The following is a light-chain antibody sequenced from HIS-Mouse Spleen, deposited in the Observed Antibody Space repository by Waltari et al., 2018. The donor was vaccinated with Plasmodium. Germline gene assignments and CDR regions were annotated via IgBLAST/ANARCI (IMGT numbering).Light chain of an antibody. CDR1: SSDVGGYNY. CDR2: DVS. Sequence: TPPRSVSGSPGQSVTISCTGTSSDVGGYNYVSWYQQHPGKAPKLMIYDVSKRPSGVPDRFSGSKSGNTASLTISGLQAEDEADYYCCSYAGSYTWVFGGGTKLTVL. V-gene: IGLV2-11*01. CDR3: CSYAGSYTWV. J-gene: IGLJ3*02.